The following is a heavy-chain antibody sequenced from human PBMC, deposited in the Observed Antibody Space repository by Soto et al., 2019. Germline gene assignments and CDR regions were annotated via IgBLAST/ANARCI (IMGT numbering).Heavy chain of an antibody. CDR2: IFYSGST. V-gene: IGHV4-31*03. D-gene: IGHD2-15*01. J-gene: IGHJ4*02. CDR1: GGSISSGNYY. Sequence: QVQLQESGPGLVKPSQTLSLTCTVSGGSISSGNYYWSWIRQHPGKGLEWIGYIFYSGSTYYNPPLPSRVTIPVDTSKNQFSLQLSSVTAADTAVYYCARGGSGDIVVVAAIDYWGQGTLVTVSS. CDR3: ARGGSGDIVVVAAIDY.